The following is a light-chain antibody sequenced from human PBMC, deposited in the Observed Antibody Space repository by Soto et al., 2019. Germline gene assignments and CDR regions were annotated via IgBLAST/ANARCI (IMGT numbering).Light chain of an antibody. V-gene: IGKV3-20*01. CDR1: QSVSSSY. J-gene: IGKJ1*01. CDR2: GAS. Sequence: EIVLTQSPATLSLSPGEGATLSCRAGQSVSSSYLAWYQQKPGQAPRLLIYGASSRATGIPDRFSGSGSGTDFTLTISRLEPEDFAVYYCQQYGSSPTFGQGTKVDIK. CDR3: QQYGSSPT.